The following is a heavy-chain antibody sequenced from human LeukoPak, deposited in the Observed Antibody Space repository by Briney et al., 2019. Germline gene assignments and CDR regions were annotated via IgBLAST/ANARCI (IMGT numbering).Heavy chain of an antibody. Sequence: PGRSLRLFCAASGFTFSRCTLDWVRQAPGKGLERVAEISYDGSKTYYADSVKGRFTISRDNSKNTLYLQMNSLRDEDTAVYYCARANIVVVPAAISLYTFDIWGQGTMVTVSS. CDR3: ARANIVVVPAAISLYTFDI. V-gene: IGHV3-30*01. CDR2: ISYDGSKT. J-gene: IGHJ3*02. D-gene: IGHD2-2*01. CDR1: GFTFSRCT.